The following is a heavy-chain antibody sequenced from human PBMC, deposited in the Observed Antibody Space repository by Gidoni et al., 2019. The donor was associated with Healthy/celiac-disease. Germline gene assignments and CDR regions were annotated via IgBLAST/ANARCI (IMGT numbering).Heavy chain of an antibody. Sequence: QVQLVESGGGVVQPGRSLRLSCAASGFTFCSYGMHWVRQAPGKGLEWVAVISYDGSNKYYADSVKGRFTISRDNSKNTLYLQMNSLRAEDTAVYYCAKDLVRYCSGGSCSYFDYWGQGTLVTVSS. D-gene: IGHD2-15*01. CDR1: GFTFCSYG. CDR2: ISYDGSNK. CDR3: AKDLVRYCSGGSCSYFDY. V-gene: IGHV3-30*18. J-gene: IGHJ4*02.